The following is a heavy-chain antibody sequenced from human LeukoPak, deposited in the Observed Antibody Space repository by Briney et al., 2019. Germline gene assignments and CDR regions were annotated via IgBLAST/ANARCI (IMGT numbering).Heavy chain of an antibody. V-gene: IGHV3-30*04. CDR3: ARTAGYGFDP. J-gene: IGHJ5*02. CDR1: GFTFSSYA. D-gene: IGHD5-12*01. Sequence: GGSLRLSCAASGFTFSSYAMHWVPQAPGKGLEWVAVISYDGSNKYYADSVKGRFTISRDNSKNTLYLQMSSLRAEDTAVYYCARTAGYGFDPWGQGTLVTVSS. CDR2: ISYDGSNK.